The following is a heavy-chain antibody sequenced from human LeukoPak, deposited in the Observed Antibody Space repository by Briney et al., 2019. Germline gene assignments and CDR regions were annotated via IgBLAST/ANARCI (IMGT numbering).Heavy chain of an antibody. CDR2: ISSSSSYI. CDR3: ARDKDIVVETGFPYGMDV. Sequence: PGGPLRLSCAASGFTFSSYSMNWVRQAPGKGLEWVSSISSSSSYIYYADSVKGRFTISRDNAKNSLYLQMNSLRAEDTAVYYCARDKDIVVETGFPYGMDVWGQGTTVTVSS. D-gene: IGHD2-15*01. J-gene: IGHJ6*02. V-gene: IGHV3-21*01. CDR1: GFTFSSYS.